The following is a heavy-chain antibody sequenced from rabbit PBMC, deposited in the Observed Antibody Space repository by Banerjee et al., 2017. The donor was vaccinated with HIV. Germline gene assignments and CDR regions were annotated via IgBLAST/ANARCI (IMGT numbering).Heavy chain of an antibody. CDR2: IYAGSSGST. CDR3: AREDYYQKYFNL. CDR1: GIDFSSGYY. Sequence: QSLEESGGDLVKPGGTLTLTCKASGIDFSSGYYMCWVRQAPGKGLEWIGCIYAGSSGSTYYASWAKGRFTISRSTSLNTVDLKMTSLTAADTATYFCAREDYYQKYFNLWGPGTLVTVS. J-gene: IGHJ4*01. D-gene: IGHD4-1*01. V-gene: IGHV1S43*01.